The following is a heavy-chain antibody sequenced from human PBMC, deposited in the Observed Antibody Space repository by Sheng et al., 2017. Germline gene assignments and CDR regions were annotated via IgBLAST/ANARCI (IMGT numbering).Heavy chain of an antibody. CDR2: IRNKANRYTT. D-gene: IGHD2-15*01. CDR3: ARAEADPSDYYMDV. V-gene: IGHV3-72*01. J-gene: IGHJ6*03. Sequence: EVQLVESGGGLVQPGGSLRLSCAASGFTFSDHYMDWVRQAPGRGLEWVGRIRNKANRYTTEYAASVKGRFTISRDESKNSLYLQMNSLKTEDTAVYYCARAEADPSDYYMDVWGRGTTVAVSS. CDR1: GFTFSDHY.